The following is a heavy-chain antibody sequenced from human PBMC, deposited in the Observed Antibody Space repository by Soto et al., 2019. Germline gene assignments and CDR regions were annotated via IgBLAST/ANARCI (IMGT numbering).Heavy chain of an antibody. V-gene: IGHV1-69*12. Sequence: QVQLVQSGAEVKKPGSSVKVSCKASGGTFSSYAISWVRQAPGQGLEWMGGIIPIFGTANYAQKFQGRVTITADESTSTAYRELSSLRSEDTAVYYCARPVDTAMADYYYYGMDVWGQGTTVTVSS. CDR2: IIPIFGTA. J-gene: IGHJ6*02. CDR3: ARPVDTAMADYYYYGMDV. CDR1: GGTFSSYA. D-gene: IGHD5-18*01.